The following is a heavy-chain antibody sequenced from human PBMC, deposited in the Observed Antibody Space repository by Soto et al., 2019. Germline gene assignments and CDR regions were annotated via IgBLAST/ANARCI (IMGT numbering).Heavy chain of an antibody. D-gene: IGHD2-15*01. CDR1: GGTISSGDYF. V-gene: IGHV4-31*11. CDR2: ISSSGSA. CDR3: ARLRCSDTCSVGGAFDV. J-gene: IGHJ3*01. Sequence: SETLSLTCAVSGGTISSGDYFWTWIRQHPGEGLEWIGYISSSGSAYYDPSLNSRVTMSLETSNNQFSLKLSSVTAADTAMYYCARLRCSDTCSVGGAFDVWGRGTMVTVSS.